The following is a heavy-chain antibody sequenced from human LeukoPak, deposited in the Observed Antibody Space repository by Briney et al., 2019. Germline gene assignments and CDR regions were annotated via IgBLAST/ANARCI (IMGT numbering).Heavy chain of an antibody. J-gene: IGHJ4*02. D-gene: IGHD4-17*01. CDR3: AKGDGDGVDY. V-gene: IGHV3-30-3*01. Sequence: PGRSLGLSCAASGFTFSSYDMHWVRQAPGKGLEWVAVISFDGSNKYYADSVKGRFTISRDNSKNTLYLQMNSLRAEDTAVYYCAKGDGDGVDYRGQGTLVTVSS. CDR1: GFTFSSYD. CDR2: ISFDGSNK.